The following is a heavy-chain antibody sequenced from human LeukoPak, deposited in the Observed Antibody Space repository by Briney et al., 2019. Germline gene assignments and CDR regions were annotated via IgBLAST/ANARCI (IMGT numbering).Heavy chain of an antibody. V-gene: IGHV1-2*02. CDR3: ARVRRYSSSWYGY. CDR1: GYTFTGYY. D-gene: IGHD6-13*01. Sequence: GASVEVSCKASGYTFTGYYMHWVRQAPGQGLEWMGWINPNSGGTNYAQKFQGRVTMTRDTSISTAYMELSRLRSDDTAVYYCARVRRYSSSWYGYWGQGTLVTVSS. J-gene: IGHJ4*02. CDR2: INPNSGGT.